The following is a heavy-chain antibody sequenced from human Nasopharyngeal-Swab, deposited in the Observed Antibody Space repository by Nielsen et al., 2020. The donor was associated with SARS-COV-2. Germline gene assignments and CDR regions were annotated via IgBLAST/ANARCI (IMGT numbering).Heavy chain of an antibody. Sequence: SGPTLVKPTQTLTLTCTFSGFSLSTSGVGVGWIRQPPGKALEWLALIYWDDDKRYSPSLKSRLTITKDTSKNQVVLTMANMDPVDTATYYCAHWRTVTCAFDIWGQGTMVTVSS. D-gene: IGHD4-17*01. CDR2: IYWDDDK. CDR3: AHWRTVTCAFDI. V-gene: IGHV2-5*02. CDR1: GFSLSTSGVG. J-gene: IGHJ3*02.